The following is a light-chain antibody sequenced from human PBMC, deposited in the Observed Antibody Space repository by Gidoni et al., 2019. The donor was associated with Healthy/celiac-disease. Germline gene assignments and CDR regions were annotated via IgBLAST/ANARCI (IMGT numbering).Light chain of an antibody. CDR2: RNN. Sequence: QSVLTQPPSASGTPGQRVTISCSGSSSNIGSNYVYWYQQLPGTGPKLLIYRNNQRPSGVPDRFSGSKSGTSASLAISELRSEDEADYYCAAWDDSLSGYVFGTGTKVTVL. V-gene: IGLV1-47*01. CDR1: SSNIGSNY. J-gene: IGLJ1*01. CDR3: AAWDDSLSGYV.